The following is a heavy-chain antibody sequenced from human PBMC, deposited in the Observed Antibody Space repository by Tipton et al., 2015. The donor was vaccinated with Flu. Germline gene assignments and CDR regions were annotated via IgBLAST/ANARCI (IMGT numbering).Heavy chain of an antibody. CDR2: ISSSGNT. J-gene: IGHJ4*02. V-gene: IGHV4-59*05. Sequence: TLSLTCTVSSGSINNYYWSWIRQPPGKGLEWIGGISSSGNTYYNPSLKSRVVISVDTSKNQLSLKLTSVTAADTAVYYCARLSYYDVGLKNFYFDYWGQGALVTVSS. D-gene: IGHD3-10*02. CDR1: SGSINNYY. CDR3: ARLSYYDVGLKNFYFDY.